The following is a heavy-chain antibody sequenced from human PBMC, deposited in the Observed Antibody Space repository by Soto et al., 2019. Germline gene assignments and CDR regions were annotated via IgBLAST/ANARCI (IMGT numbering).Heavy chain of an antibody. CDR1: GFTFSSYA. CDR3: AKPSGPGNCSSTSCYDVDY. D-gene: IGHD2-2*01. J-gene: IGHJ4*02. V-gene: IGHV3-23*01. Sequence: EVQLLESGGGLVQPGGSLRLSCAASGFTFSSYAMSWVRQAPGKGLEWVSAISGSGGSTYYADSVKGRFTISRDNSKNTLYLQMNSLRAEDTAVYYCAKPSGPGNCSSTSCYDVDYWGQGTLVTVSS. CDR2: ISGSGGST.